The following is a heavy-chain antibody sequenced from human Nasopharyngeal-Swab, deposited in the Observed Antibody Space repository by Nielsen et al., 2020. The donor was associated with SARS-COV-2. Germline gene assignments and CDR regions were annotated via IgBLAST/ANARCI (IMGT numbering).Heavy chain of an antibody. CDR3: ARVQVDDDFWTGYHFDY. V-gene: IGHV4-59*01. CDR2: VFNSGST. CDR1: GGSMNSYY. J-gene: IGHJ4*02. D-gene: IGHD3/OR15-3a*01. Sequence: GSLRLSCTVSGGSMNSYYWYWIRQPPGKGLEWIGYVFNSGSTEYRPSLKRRATISVDTSNNQFSLKLSSVTAADTAVYFCARVQVDDDFWTGYHFDYWGQGTLVTVSS.